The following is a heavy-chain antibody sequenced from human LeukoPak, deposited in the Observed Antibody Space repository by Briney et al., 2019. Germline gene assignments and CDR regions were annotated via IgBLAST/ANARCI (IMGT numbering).Heavy chain of an antibody. CDR1: GGSISSGGYY. V-gene: IGHV4-30-2*01. CDR3: ARVSEGYGNWFDP. J-gene: IGHJ5*02. Sequence: SETLSLTCTVSGGSISSGGYYWSWIRQPPGKGLEWIGYIYHSGSTYYNPSLKSRVTISVDRSKNQFSLKLSSVTAADTAVYYCARVSEGYGNWFDPWGQGTLVTVSS. D-gene: IGHD2-15*01. CDR2: IYHSGST.